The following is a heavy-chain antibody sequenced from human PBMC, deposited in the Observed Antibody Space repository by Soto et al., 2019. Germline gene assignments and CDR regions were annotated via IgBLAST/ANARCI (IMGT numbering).Heavy chain of an antibody. CDR3: ARRGDLKTGGETRDYDYYYYMDV. J-gene: IGHJ6*03. V-gene: IGHV5-51*01. CDR2: IYPGDSDT. CDR1: GYSFTSYW. Sequence: PGESLKISCKGSGYSFTSYWIGWVRQMPGKGLEWMGIIYPGDSDTRYSPSFQGQVTISADKSISTAYLQWSSLKASDTAMYYCARRGDLKTGGETRDYDYYYYMDVWGKGTTVTVSS. D-gene: IGHD2-8*02.